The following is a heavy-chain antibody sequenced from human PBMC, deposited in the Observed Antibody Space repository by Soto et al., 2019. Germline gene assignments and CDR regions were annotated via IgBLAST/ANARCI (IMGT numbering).Heavy chain of an antibody. Sequence: GGSLRLSCAASGFTFSSYAMSWVRQAPGEGLEWVSAISGSGGSTYYADSVKGRFTLPRDNSKNTLYPQMNSLRAEATAVYYCAQPASSGWYAYFQHRGQGTLVTVSS. J-gene: IGHJ1*01. CDR3: AQPASSGWYAYFQH. V-gene: IGHV3-23*01. D-gene: IGHD6-19*01. CDR2: ISGSGGST. CDR1: GFTFSSYA.